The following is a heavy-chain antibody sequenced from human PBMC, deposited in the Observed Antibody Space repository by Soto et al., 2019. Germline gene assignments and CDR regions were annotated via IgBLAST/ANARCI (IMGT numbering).Heavy chain of an antibody. CDR1: GFTVSSND. CDR3: TREDDPYGSGSYHYYYYMDV. Sequence: GGSLRLSCAASGFTVSSNDMSWVRQAPGKGLEWVSVIYSGGSTYYADSVKGRFTISRDNSKNTLYLQMNSLRAEDTAVYYCTREDDPYGSGSYHYYYYMDVWGKGTTVTVSS. J-gene: IGHJ6*03. CDR2: IYSGGST. D-gene: IGHD3-10*01. V-gene: IGHV3-66*01.